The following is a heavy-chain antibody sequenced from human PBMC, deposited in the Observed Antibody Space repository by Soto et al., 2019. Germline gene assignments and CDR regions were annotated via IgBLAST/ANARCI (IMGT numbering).Heavy chain of an antibody. Sequence: SETLSLTCTVSGGSISSYYWSWIRQPPGKGLEWIGYIYYSGSTNYNPSLKSRVTISVDTSKNQFSLKLSSVTAADTAVYYCASSNYNYEGLFDYWGQGTLVTV. V-gene: IGHV4-59*01. CDR1: GGSISSYY. D-gene: IGHD1-20*01. CDR2: IYYSGST. J-gene: IGHJ4*02. CDR3: ASSNYNYEGLFDY.